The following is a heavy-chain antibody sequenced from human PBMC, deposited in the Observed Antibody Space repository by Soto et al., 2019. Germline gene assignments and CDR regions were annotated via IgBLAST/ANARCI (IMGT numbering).Heavy chain of an antibody. Sequence: QVQLVESGGGVVQPGRSLRLSCAASGFTFSSYAMHWVRQAPGRGLEWVAVISYDGSKKYQADSVKARFTISRDNSKNTRYLQMNSLRAEDTAVYYCARGGGLLWFGESSDYWGQGTLVTVSS. CDR2: ISYDGSKK. CDR3: ARGGGLLWFGESSDY. J-gene: IGHJ4*02. CDR1: GFTFSSYA. D-gene: IGHD3-10*01. V-gene: IGHV3-30-3*01.